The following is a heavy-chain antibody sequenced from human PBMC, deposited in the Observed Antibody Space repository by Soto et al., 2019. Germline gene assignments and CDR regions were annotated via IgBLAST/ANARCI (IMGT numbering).Heavy chain of an antibody. D-gene: IGHD6-6*01. J-gene: IGHJ4*02. CDR3: ARSLLYSSSSAGY. CDR2: INPSGGST. V-gene: IGHV1-46*01. CDR1: GGTFSSYA. Sequence: ASVKVSCKASGGTFSSYAISWVRQAPGQGLEWMGIINPSGGSTSYAQKFQGRVTMTRDTSTSTVYMELSSLRSEDTAVYYCARSLLYSSSSAGYWGQGTLVTVSS.